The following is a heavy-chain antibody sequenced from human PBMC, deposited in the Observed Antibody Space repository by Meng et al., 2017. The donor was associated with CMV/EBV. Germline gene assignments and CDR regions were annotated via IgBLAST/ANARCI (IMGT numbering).Heavy chain of an antibody. J-gene: IGHJ4*02. CDR2: IYYSGST. CDR1: GGASSSSSYY. Sequence: QRQLQESGPGLVKPSEPLPLTCTVFGGASSSSSYYWGWIRQPTGKGLEWIGSIYYSGSTYYNPSLKSRVTISVGTSKNQFSLKLSSVTAADTAVYYCARDPSLRWIDYWGQGTLVTVSS. V-gene: IGHV4-39*07. D-gene: IGHD4-23*01. CDR3: ARDPSLRWIDY.